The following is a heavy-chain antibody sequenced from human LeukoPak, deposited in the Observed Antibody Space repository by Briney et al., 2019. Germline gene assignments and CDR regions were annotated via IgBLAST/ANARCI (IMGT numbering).Heavy chain of an antibody. D-gene: IGHD3-22*01. J-gene: IGHJ3*02. Sequence: PGGSLRLSCAASGFTFSSYGMHWVRQAPGKGLEWVAFIRYDGSNKYYADSVKGRFTISRDNSKNTLYLQMNSLRAEDTAVYYCAKSPYYYDSSGYSYAFDIWGQGTMVTVSS. CDR1: GFTFSSYG. V-gene: IGHV3-30*02. CDR2: IRYDGSNK. CDR3: AKSPYYYDSSGYSYAFDI.